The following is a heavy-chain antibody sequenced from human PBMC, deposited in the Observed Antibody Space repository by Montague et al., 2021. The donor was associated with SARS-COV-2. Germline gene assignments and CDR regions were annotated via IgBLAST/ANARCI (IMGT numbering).Heavy chain of an antibody. J-gene: IGHJ3*02. Sequence: SLRPSCAASGLAFSNYAMSWVRQAPGKGPECVSGISGSGGTTYYADSVKGRFTISRDNSKNTLYLQMNSLRAEDTAVYYCANPKGAFDIWGQGTMVTVSS. V-gene: IGHV3-23*01. CDR3: ANPKGAFDI. CDR1: GLAFSNYA. CDR2: ISGSGGTT.